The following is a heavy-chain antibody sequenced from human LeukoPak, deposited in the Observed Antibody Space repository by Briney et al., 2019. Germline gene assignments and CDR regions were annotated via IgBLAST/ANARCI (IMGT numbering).Heavy chain of an antibody. CDR3: AWYGVTHGLDV. CDR1: GFSLSNYW. D-gene: IGHD3-10*01. Sequence: GSLRLSCAAPGFSLSNYWMSWVRPAPGKGLEWVANINQDGSDKYYVDSVMGRFTISKENAKNSVYLQMNSLRPEDTAIYYCAWYGVTHGLDVWGQGTTVTVSS. CDR2: INQDGSDK. J-gene: IGHJ6*02. V-gene: IGHV3-7*01.